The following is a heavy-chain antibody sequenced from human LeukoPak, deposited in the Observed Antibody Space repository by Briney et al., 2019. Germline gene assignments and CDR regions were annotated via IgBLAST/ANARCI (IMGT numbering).Heavy chain of an antibody. CDR3: AKLYSSGWPLKCMDV. CDR1: GYTFTSYD. J-gene: IGHJ6*02. Sequence: ASVKVSCKASGYTFTSYDINWVRQATGQGLEWMGWMNPNSGNTGYAQKFQGRVTMTRNTSISTVYMELRSLRSDDTAVYYCAKLYSSGWPLKCMDVWGQGTTVTVSS. V-gene: IGHV1-8*01. CDR2: MNPNSGNT. D-gene: IGHD6-19*01.